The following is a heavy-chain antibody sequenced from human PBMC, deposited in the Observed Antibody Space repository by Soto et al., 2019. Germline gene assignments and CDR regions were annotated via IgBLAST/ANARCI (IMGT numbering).Heavy chain of an antibody. J-gene: IGHJ4*02. CDR1: GFTFSSYA. Sequence: QVQLVESGGGVVQPGRSLRLSCAASGFTFSSYAMHWVRQAPGKGLEWVAVISYDGSNKYYADSVKGRFTISRDNSKNTLYLQMNSLRAEDTAVYYCARSPQADNTAMVIFDYWGQGTLVTVSS. V-gene: IGHV3-30-3*01. CDR2: ISYDGSNK. D-gene: IGHD5-18*01. CDR3: ARSPQADNTAMVIFDY.